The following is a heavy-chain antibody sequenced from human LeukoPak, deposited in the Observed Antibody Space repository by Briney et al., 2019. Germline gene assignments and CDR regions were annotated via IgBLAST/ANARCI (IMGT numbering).Heavy chain of an antibody. CDR1: GDSISSYF. CDR3: ARDALMPGIAVAGATYYYYGMDV. Sequence: SETLSLTCSVSGDSISSYFWAWIRQPPGKGLEWIGYVCYNGTTNYNPSLRNRVAISIDTSKNQFSLKLSSVTAADTAVYYCARDALMPGIAVAGATYYYYGMDVWGQGTTVTVSS. D-gene: IGHD6-19*01. CDR2: VCYNGTT. V-gene: IGHV4-59*01. J-gene: IGHJ6*02.